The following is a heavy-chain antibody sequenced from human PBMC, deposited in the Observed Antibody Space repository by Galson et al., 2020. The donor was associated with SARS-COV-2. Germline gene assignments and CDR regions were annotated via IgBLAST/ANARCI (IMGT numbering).Heavy chain of an antibody. V-gene: IGHV4-59*01. J-gene: IGHJ6*02. CDR2: IYYSGST. D-gene: IGHD3-16*01. CDR1: GGSISSYY. Sequence: ETSETLSLTCTVSGGSISSYYWSWIRQPPGKGLEWIGYIYYSGSTNYNPSLKSRVTISVDTSKNQFSLKLSSVTAADTAVYYCARSSLGYYYYYGMDVWGQGTTVTVSS. CDR3: ARSSLGYYYYYGMDV.